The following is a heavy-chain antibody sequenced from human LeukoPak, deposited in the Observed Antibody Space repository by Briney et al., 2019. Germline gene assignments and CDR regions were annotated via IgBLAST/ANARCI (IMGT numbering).Heavy chain of an antibody. D-gene: IGHD3-10*01. CDR2: ISGSGGST. Sequence: GGSLRLSCAASGFTFSSYGMSWVRQAPGKGLEWVSAISGSGGSTYYADSVKGRFIISRDNSKNTLYLQMNSLRAEDTAIYYCATDYYVSGSYYRLFYWGQGTLVTVSS. J-gene: IGHJ4*02. V-gene: IGHV3-23*01. CDR1: GFTFSSYG. CDR3: ATDYYVSGSYYRLFY.